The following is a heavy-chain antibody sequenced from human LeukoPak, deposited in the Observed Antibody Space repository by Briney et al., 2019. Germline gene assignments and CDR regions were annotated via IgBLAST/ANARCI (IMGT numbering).Heavy chain of an antibody. Sequence: SETLSLTXTVSGGSISSGDYYWSWICQPPGKGLEWIGYIYYSGSTYYNPSLKSRVTISVDTSKNQFSLKLSSVTAADTAVYYCASTALGEFYYWGQGTLVTVSS. CDR1: GGSISSGDYY. J-gene: IGHJ4*02. V-gene: IGHV4-30-4*08. CDR3: ASTALGEFYY. CDR2: IYYSGST. D-gene: IGHD3-10*01.